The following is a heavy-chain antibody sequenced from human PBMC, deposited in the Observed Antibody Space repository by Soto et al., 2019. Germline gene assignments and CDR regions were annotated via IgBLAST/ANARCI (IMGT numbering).Heavy chain of an antibody. D-gene: IGHD5-18*01. J-gene: IGHJ4*02. CDR2: IRNKVNTYAT. Sequence: EVQLVESGGGLVQPGGSLKLSCAASGFTFTDSAIHWVRQTSGKGLEWVGRIRNKVNTYATAYAASVKGRLTISRDDSMNTVYLKMNSLKTEDTAVYYCTRRRDWTAMDPLDYWGQGTLVTVSS. CDR3: TRRRDWTAMDPLDY. V-gene: IGHV3-73*02. CDR1: GFTFTDSA.